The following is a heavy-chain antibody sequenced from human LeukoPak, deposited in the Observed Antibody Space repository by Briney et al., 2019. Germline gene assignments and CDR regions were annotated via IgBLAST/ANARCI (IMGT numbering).Heavy chain of an antibody. CDR3: AKDDAWLQYGN. Sequence: GGSLRLSCAASGFTFSIHGMNWVRQAPGKGLEWVSGISPGGEIPYYADSVKGRFTISRDNSKGTVYLQMNSLRPEDTAVYYCAKDDAWLQYGNWGRGTLVTVSS. CDR1: GFTFSIHG. J-gene: IGHJ4*02. D-gene: IGHD5-24*01. CDR2: ISPGGEIP. V-gene: IGHV3-23*01.